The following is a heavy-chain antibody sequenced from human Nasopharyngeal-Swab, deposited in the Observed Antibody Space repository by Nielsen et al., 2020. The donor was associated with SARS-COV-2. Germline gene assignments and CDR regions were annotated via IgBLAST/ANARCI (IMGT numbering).Heavy chain of an antibody. CDR3: ARPLKQWLGGDAFDI. J-gene: IGHJ3*02. CDR1: GYSFTSYW. D-gene: IGHD6-19*01. Sequence: GGSLRLSCKGSGYSFTSYWIGWVRQMPGKGLEWMGIIYPGDSDTRYSPSFQGQVTISADKSIGTAYLQWSSLKASDTAMYYCARPLKQWLGGDAFDIWGQGTMVTVSS. CDR2: IYPGDSDT. V-gene: IGHV5-51*01.